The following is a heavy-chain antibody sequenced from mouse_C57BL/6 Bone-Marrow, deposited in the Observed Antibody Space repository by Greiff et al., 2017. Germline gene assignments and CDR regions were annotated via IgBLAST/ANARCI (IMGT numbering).Heavy chain of an antibody. Sequence: QVQLQQSGAELVRPGASVTLSCKASGYTFTDYEMHWVKQTPVHGLEWIGTIDPETGGTAYNQKFKGKAILTADKSSSTAYMELLSLTSEDSAVYYCTRCYDYDDWGQGTLVTVSA. J-gene: IGHJ3*01. V-gene: IGHV1-15*01. CDR1: GYTFTDYE. CDR3: TRCYDYDD. D-gene: IGHD2-4*01. CDR2: IDPETGGT.